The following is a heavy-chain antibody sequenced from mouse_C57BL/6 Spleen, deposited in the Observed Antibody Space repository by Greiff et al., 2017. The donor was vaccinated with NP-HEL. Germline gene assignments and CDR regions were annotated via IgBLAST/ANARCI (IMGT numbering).Heavy chain of an antibody. D-gene: IGHD2-3*01. CDR2: ISDGGSYT. CDR3: ARSPLYDGYRYFDY. Sequence: EVMLVESGGGLVKPGGSLKLSCAASGFTFSSYAMSWVRQTPEKRLEWVATISDGGSYTYYPDNVKGRFTISRDNAKNNLYLQMSHLKSEDTAMYYCARSPLYDGYRYFDYWGQGTTLTVSS. J-gene: IGHJ2*01. V-gene: IGHV5-4*03. CDR1: GFTFSSYA.